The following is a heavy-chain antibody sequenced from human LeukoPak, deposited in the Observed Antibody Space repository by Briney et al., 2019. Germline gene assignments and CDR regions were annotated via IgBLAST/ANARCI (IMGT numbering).Heavy chain of an antibody. V-gene: IGHV3-30*04. J-gene: IGHJ4*02. CDR1: GFIFSSYA. CDR3: AKGLGDFDY. CDR2: ISYDGGNT. Sequence: PGGSLRLSCGASGFIFSSYALHWVRQAPGKGLEWVAAISYDGGNTYYADSVKGRFTISRDNSKNTLYLQMESLRAEDTAVYYCAKGLGDFDYWGQGTLVTVSS. D-gene: IGHD4-17*01.